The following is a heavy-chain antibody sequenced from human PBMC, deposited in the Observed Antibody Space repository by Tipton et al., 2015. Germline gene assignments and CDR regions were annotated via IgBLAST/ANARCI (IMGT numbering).Heavy chain of an antibody. Sequence: SLRLSCAALGFNVITTYMRWVRQAPGKGLEWVSSFNGAGITFYADSVKGRFTISRDKSKNTLYLQMNSLKADDTALYYCAIVSGSYFSVWGQGSLVTVSP. CDR2: FNGAGIT. CDR1: GFNVITTY. V-gene: IGHV3-53*05. D-gene: IGHD3-10*01. J-gene: IGHJ4*02. CDR3: AIVSGSYFSV.